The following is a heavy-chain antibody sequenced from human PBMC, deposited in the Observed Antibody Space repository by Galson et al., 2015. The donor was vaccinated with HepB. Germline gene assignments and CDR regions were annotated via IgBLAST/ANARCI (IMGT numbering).Heavy chain of an antibody. CDR1: GFTFSSYS. CDR2: ISSSSSTI. CDR3: ARAAIFDAFDI. V-gene: IGHV3-48*04. Sequence: SLRLSCAASGFTFSSYSMNWVRQAPGKGLEWVSYISSSSSTIYYADSVKGRFTISRDNAKNSLYLQMNSLRAEDTAVYYCARAAIFDAFDIWGQGTMVTVSS. J-gene: IGHJ3*02.